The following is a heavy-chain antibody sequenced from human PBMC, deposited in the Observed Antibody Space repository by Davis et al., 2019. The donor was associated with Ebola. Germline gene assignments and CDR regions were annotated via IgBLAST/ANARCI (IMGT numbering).Heavy chain of an antibody. CDR3: AREVDGLDV. CDR1: GFTFSSSW. V-gene: IGHV3-48*01. D-gene: IGHD1-26*01. Sequence: GGSLRLSCAASGFTFSSSWMSWVRQAPGKVLDWVSYISSSSSTIYKADSVKGRFTISRDNSKDTLYLQMNNLRAEDTAVYYCAREVDGLDVWGKGTTVTVSS. J-gene: IGHJ6*04. CDR2: ISSSSSTI.